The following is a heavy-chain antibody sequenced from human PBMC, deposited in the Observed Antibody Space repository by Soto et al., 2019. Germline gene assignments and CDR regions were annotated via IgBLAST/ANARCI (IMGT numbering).Heavy chain of an antibody. Sequence: GGSLRLSCVASGFTFSRHGLSWVRQAPGKGLEWVSTINPSGDSTFYADSVKGRFTISRDSSKNTVYLQMNSLSVGDTAVYLCAKVDVSTAGSFDYWGQGALVTVSS. CDR2: INPSGDST. V-gene: IGHV3-23*01. CDR1: GFTFSRHG. CDR3: AKVDVSTAGSFDY. J-gene: IGHJ4*02. D-gene: IGHD6-13*01.